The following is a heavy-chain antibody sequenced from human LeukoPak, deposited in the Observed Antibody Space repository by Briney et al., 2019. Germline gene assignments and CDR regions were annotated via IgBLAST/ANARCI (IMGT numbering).Heavy chain of an antibody. J-gene: IGHJ6*02. CDR2: ISGSGGST. V-gene: IGHV3-23*01. D-gene: IGHD3-16*01. CDR1: GFTFSNYA. Sequence: GGSLRLSCAASGFTFSNYAMSWVRQAPGKGLEWVSSISGSGGSTYYADSVKGRFTVSRDNSKNTLYLQMNSLRDEDTAVYYCARIPGGYYYGMDDWGQGTTVTVSS. CDR3: ARIPGGYYYGMDD.